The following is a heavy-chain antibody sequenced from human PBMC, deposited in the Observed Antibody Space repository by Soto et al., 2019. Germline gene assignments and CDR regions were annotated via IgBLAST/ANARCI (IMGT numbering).Heavy chain of an antibody. CDR2: IYYSGST. D-gene: IGHD3-10*01. J-gene: IGHJ6*02. V-gene: IGHV4-30-4*01. Sequence: SETLSLTCTVSGGSIRSGDYYWNWIRQPPGKGLEWIGYIYYSGSTYYNPSLKSRVTISVDTSKDQFSLKLSSVTAADTAVYYCARGQPIITMVRGDYGMDVWGQGTTVTVSS. CDR3: ARGQPIITMVRGDYGMDV. CDR1: GGSIRSGDYY.